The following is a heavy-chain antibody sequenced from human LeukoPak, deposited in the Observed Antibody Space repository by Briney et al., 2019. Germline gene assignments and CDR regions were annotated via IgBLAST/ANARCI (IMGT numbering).Heavy chain of an antibody. Sequence: SETLSLTCTVSGGSISSYYWSWIRQPPGKGLEWIGRIYTSGITNYNPSLKSRVTMSVDTSNNQFSLKLSSVTAADTAVYYCARVDYYDSSARLFDIWGQGTMVTVSS. CDR1: GGSISSYY. CDR2: IYTSGIT. J-gene: IGHJ3*02. D-gene: IGHD3-22*01. V-gene: IGHV4-4*07. CDR3: ARVDYYDSSARLFDI.